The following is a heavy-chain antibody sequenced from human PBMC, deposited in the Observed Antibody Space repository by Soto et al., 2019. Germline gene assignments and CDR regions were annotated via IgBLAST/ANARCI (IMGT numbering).Heavy chain of an antibody. V-gene: IGHV3-30-3*01. CDR1: GFTFNYYL. Sequence: QMQLVESGGGVVQPGGSLRLSCAASGFTFNYYLMHWVRQAPGKGLEWVAVVSFDGSNKYYADSVKGRFTISKDNSKNTLYLQMNSLRREDTAVYYCARLPGPLVAVLYIYPLDGREAMSDVDVWGQGTTVTVSS. D-gene: IGHD6-19*01. J-gene: IGHJ6*02. CDR2: VSFDGSNK. CDR3: ARLPGPLVAVLYIYPLDGREAMSDVDV.